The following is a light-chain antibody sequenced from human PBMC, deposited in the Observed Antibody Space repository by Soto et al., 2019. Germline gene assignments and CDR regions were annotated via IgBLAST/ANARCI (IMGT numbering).Light chain of an antibody. CDR3: QQYAVWPPQT. V-gene: IGKV3-15*01. Sequence: IVMTQSPATLSVSPGERATLSCRASQSVSSNLAWYQQKPGQTPRLLIFGASTRATGIPARFSGSGSGTEFTLTISSLQPEDFAVYYCQQYAVWPPQTFGQGTKVDIK. CDR2: GAS. J-gene: IGKJ1*01. CDR1: QSVSSN.